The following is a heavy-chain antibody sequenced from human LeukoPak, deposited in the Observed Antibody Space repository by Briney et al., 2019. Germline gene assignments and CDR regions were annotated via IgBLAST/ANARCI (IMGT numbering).Heavy chain of an antibody. D-gene: IGHD5-12*01. CDR1: GGTFSSYA. J-gene: IGHJ4*02. CDR2: IIPIFGTA. Sequence: SVKVSCKASGGTFSSYAISWVRQAPGQGLEWMGGIIPIFGTANYAQKFQGRVTITADKSTSTAYMELSSLRSEDTAVYYCATRPYSGYERAFDYWGQGTLVTVSS. V-gene: IGHV1-69*06. CDR3: ATRPYSGYERAFDY.